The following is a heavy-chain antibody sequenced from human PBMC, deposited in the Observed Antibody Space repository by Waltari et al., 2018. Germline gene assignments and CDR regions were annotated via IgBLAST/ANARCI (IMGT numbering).Heavy chain of an antibody. CDR2: IYYSGST. Sequence: QVQLQESGPGLVKPSETLSLTCTVPGGSISSHYWSWIRQPPGKGLEWIGSIYYSGSTYYTPSLKGRVTISVDTSKTQFSLKLSSVTAADTAVYYCATTGAPGIAAAGTGYWGQGTLVTVSS. J-gene: IGHJ4*02. D-gene: IGHD6-13*01. CDR1: GGSISSHY. V-gene: IGHV4-59*11. CDR3: ATTGAPGIAAAGTGY.